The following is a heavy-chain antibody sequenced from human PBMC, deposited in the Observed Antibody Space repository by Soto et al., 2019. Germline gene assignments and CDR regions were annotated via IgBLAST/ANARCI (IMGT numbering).Heavy chain of an antibody. CDR1: GFTFSSYW. D-gene: IGHD2-2*01. V-gene: IGHV3-7*03. Sequence: EVQLVESGGGLVQPGGSLRLSCAASGFTFSSYWMSWVRQAPGKGLEWVANIKQDGSEKYYVDSVKGRFTISRDNAKNSLYLKMNSLRAEDTAVYYCAGDQASDIVVVPAHYYYGMDVWGQGTTVTVSS. CDR2: IKQDGSEK. J-gene: IGHJ6*02. CDR3: AGDQASDIVVVPAHYYYGMDV.